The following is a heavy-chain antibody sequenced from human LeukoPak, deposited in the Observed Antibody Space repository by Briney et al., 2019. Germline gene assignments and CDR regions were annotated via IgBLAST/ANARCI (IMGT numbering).Heavy chain of an antibody. CDR3: ARDRERGFDY. J-gene: IGHJ4*02. Sequence: EASVKVSCKASGYSFNTYGISSVRQAPGQGLEWMGWIGTENAYTIYAEKFQSRVTLTTDTSTTTVHMELRSLRSDDTAVYYCARDRERGFDYWGQGSLVTVSS. D-gene: IGHD5-24*01. V-gene: IGHV1-18*01. CDR2: IGTENAYT. CDR1: GYSFNTYG.